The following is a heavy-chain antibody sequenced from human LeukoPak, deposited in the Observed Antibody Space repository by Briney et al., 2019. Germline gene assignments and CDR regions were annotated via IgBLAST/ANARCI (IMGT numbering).Heavy chain of an antibody. CDR3: ARAGQWLNYFDY. D-gene: IGHD6-19*01. CDR2: ISSSSSYI. J-gene: IGHJ4*02. CDR1: GFTFSSYS. V-gene: IGHV3-21*01. Sequence: GGSLRLSCAASGFTFSSYSMNWVRQAPGKGLEWVSSISSSSSYIYYADSVKGRFTISRDNAKNSLYLQMNSLRAEDTAVYYCARAGQWLNYFDYWGQGTLVTVSS.